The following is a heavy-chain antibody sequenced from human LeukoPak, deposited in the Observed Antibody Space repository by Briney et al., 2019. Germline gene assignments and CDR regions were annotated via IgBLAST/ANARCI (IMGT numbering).Heavy chain of an antibody. Sequence: GGSLRLSCAASGFTLSSYAMSWVRQAPGKGLEWVSAISGSIGSTYYADSVKGRFTISRDNSRNTLYLQMNSLRAEDTAVYYCARVRVSSGWSFDYWGQGTLVTVSS. CDR3: ARVRVSSGWSFDY. J-gene: IGHJ4*02. D-gene: IGHD6-19*01. CDR1: GFTLSSYA. CDR2: ISGSIGST. V-gene: IGHV3-23*01.